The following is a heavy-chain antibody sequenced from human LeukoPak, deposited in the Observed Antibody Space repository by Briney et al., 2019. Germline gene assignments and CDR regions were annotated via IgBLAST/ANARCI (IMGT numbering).Heavy chain of an antibody. CDR2: IKTKTDGGTT. CDR3: TSTLGY. V-gene: IGHV3-15*01. J-gene: IGHJ4*02. D-gene: IGHD7-27*01. CDR1: GFTFSNAW. Sequence: GGSLRLSCAASGFTFSNAWMTWARQAPGKGLEWVGRIKTKTDGGTTDYATAVKDRFTISRDDSKNTLYLQMNSLRPDDTAVYYCTSTLGYWGQGTLVTVSS.